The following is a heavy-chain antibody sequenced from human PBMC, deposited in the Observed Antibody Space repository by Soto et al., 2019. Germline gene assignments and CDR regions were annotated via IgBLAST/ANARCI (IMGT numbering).Heavy chain of an antibody. CDR2: MNPNSGNT. Sequence: ASVKVSCKASGYTFTGYYMHWVRQATGQGLEWMGWMNPNSGNTGYAQKFQGRVTTTRNTSISTAYMELSSLRSEDTAVYYCARGLRITSFGVVPYWGQGTLVTVSS. D-gene: IGHD3-3*01. V-gene: IGHV1-8*02. CDR1: GYTFTGYY. CDR3: ARGLRITSFGVVPY. J-gene: IGHJ4*02.